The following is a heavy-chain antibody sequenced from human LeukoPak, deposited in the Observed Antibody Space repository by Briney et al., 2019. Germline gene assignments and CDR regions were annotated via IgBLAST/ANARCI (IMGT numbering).Heavy chain of an antibody. CDR1: GGSIYRNGYY. J-gene: IGHJ5*02. V-gene: IGHV4-31*03. Sequence: SETLSLTCTVSGGSIYRNGYYWTWIRQHPGKGLEWIGYIYYSGSTYYNPSLKSRVSMSEDTSKNQFFLHLSSVTAADTVVYYCASAAGNWFDPWGPGTLVTVSS. CDR3: ASAAGNWFDP. D-gene: IGHD3-10*01. CDR2: IYYSGST.